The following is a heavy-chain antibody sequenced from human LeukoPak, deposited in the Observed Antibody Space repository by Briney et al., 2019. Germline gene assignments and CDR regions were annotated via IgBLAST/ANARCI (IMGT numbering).Heavy chain of an antibody. CDR2: ISSSSSSK. CDR1: GFTFSSYS. CDR3: ARDAYYYDSSGYYLPAGADQ. J-gene: IGHJ5*02. D-gene: IGHD3-22*01. V-gene: IGHV3-48*02. Sequence: LTGGSLRLSCAAPGFTFSSYSMNWVRQAPGKGLEWVSYISSSSSSKKYADSVKGRFTISRDNAKNSLYLQMNSLRDEDTAVYYCARDAYYYDSSGYYLPAGADQWGQGTLVTVSS.